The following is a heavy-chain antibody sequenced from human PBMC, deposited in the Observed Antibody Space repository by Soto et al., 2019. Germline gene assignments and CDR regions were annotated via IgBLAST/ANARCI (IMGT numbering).Heavy chain of an antibody. CDR3: ARDLSWGYYDSSGYRNAFDI. CDR2: IYYSGST. J-gene: IGHJ3*02. Sequence: SETLSLTCTVSGGSISSGGYYWSWIRQHPGKGLEWIGYIYYSGSTYYNPSLKSRVTISVDTSKNQFSLKLSSVTAADTAVYYCARDLSWGYYDSSGYRNAFDIWGQGTMVTVSS. CDR1: GGSISSGGYY. V-gene: IGHV4-31*03. D-gene: IGHD3-22*01.